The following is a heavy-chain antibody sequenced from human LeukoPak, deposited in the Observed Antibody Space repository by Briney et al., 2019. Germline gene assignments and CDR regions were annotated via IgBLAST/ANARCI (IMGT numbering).Heavy chain of an antibody. J-gene: IGHJ4*02. CDR1: GFTFSSYW. CDR3: AREGSGSSSSFDY. CDR2: IKQDGSEK. D-gene: IGHD6-6*01. Sequence: GGSLRLSCAASGFTFSSYWMSWVRQAPGKGLEWVANIKQDGSEKYYVDSVKGRFTISRDNAKNSLYLQMNSLRAEDTAVYYCAREGSGSSSSFDYWGQGTLVTVSS. V-gene: IGHV3-7*01.